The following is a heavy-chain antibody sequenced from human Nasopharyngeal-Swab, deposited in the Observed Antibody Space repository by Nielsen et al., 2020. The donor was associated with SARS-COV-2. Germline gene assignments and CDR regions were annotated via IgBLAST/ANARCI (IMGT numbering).Heavy chain of an antibody. CDR2: IYYSGST. V-gene: IGHV4-34*01. J-gene: IGHJ4*02. D-gene: IGHD2-15*01. Sequence: SETLSLTCAVYGGSFSGYYWSWIRQPPGKGLEWIGSIYYSGSTYYNPSLKSRVTISVDTSKNQFSLKLSSVTAADTAVYYCARQGGIYCSGGSCYTDYWGQGTLVTVSS. CDR3: ARQGGIYCSGGSCYTDY. CDR1: GGSFSGYY.